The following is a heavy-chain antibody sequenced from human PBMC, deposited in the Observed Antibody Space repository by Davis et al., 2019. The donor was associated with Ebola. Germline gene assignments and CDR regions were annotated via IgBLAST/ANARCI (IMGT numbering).Heavy chain of an antibody. V-gene: IGHV1-46*01. CDR2: INPSGGST. CDR1: GYTFTSYG. D-gene: IGHD3-22*01. Sequence: ASVKVSCKASGYTFTSYGISWVRQAPGQGLEWMGIINPSGGSTSYAQKFQGRVTMTRDTSTSTVYMELSSLRSEDTAVYYCARPYYYDSSGRTTLGYWGQGTLVTVSS. CDR3: ARPYYYDSSGRTTLGY. J-gene: IGHJ4*02.